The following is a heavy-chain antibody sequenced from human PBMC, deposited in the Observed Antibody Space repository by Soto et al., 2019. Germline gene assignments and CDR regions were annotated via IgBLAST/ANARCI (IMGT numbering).Heavy chain of an antibody. J-gene: IGHJ6*02. Sequence: SQTLSLTCAISGDSVSSNSAAWNWIRQSPSRGLEWLGRTYYRSKWFNDYAVSVESRITINADTSKNQFSLQLNSVTPEDTAVLFCARGSVLGIPRAGLHWGSFALDVWGPEATVT. CDR3: ARGSVLGIPRAGLHWGSFALDV. CDR2: TYYRSKWFN. CDR1: GDSVSSNSAA. D-gene: IGHD7-27*01. V-gene: IGHV6-1*01.